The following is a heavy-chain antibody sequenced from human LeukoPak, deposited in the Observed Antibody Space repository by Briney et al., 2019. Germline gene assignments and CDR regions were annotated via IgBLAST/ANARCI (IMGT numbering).Heavy chain of an antibody. Sequence: SETLSLTCAVYGGSFSGYYWSWIRQPPGKGLEWIGEINHSGSTNYNPSLKSRVTVSVDTSKNQFSLKLSSVTAADTAVYYCARMAAHTTPFDYWGQGTLVTVSS. D-gene: IGHD6-6*01. J-gene: IGHJ4*02. CDR1: GGSFSGYY. CDR2: INHSGST. V-gene: IGHV4-34*01. CDR3: ARMAAHTTPFDY.